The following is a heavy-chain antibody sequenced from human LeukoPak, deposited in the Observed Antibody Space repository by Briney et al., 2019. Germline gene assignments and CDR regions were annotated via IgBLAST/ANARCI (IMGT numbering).Heavy chain of an antibody. CDR3: ARRGYYDSYGNNNWFDP. Sequence: GGSLRLSCAASGFTFSSYSMNWVRQAPGKVLEWVSSISSSSSYIYYADSVKGRFTISRDNAKNSLYLQMNSLRASDTAMYYCARRGYYDSYGNNNWFDPWGQGTLVTVSS. CDR1: GFTFSSYS. D-gene: IGHD3-22*01. CDR2: ISSSSSYI. V-gene: IGHV3-21*04. J-gene: IGHJ5*02.